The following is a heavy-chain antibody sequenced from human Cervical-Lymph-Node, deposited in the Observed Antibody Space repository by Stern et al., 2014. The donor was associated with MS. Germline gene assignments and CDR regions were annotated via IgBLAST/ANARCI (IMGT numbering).Heavy chain of an antibody. Sequence: QVTLRESGPALVKPTQTLTLTCTFSGFSLSSSGMCVSWIRQPPGKDPEWLALIDWDDDKYYTTSLKTRLTISKDTSKNQVVLTMTNMDPVDTATYYCARLQGYWYFDLWGRGTLVTVSS. V-gene: IGHV2-70*01. CDR2: IDWDDDK. CDR1: GFSLSSSGMC. CDR3: ARLQGYWYFDL. J-gene: IGHJ2*01.